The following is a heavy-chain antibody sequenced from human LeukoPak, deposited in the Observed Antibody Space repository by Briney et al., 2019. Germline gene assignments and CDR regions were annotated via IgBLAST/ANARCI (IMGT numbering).Heavy chain of an antibody. CDR3: ARGRGGSYYGSGSYYKAWYLDL. J-gene: IGHJ2*01. D-gene: IGHD3-10*01. CDR1: GGSFSGYY. CDR2: INHSGST. Sequence: SETLSLTCAVYGGSFSGYYWSWIRQPPGKGLEWIGEINHSGSTNYNPSLKSRVTISVDTSKNQFSLKLSSVTAADTAVYYCARGRGGSYYGSGSYYKAWYLDLWGRGTLVTVSS. V-gene: IGHV4-34*01.